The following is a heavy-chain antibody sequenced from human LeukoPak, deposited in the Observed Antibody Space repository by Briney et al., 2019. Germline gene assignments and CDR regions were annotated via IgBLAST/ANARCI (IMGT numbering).Heavy chain of an antibody. CDR3: ARDRDGYNSN. J-gene: IGHJ4*02. CDR1: GGSISSSSYY. CDR2: IYYSGST. D-gene: IGHD5-24*01. V-gene: IGHV4-39*07. Sequence: SETLSLTCTVSGGSISSSSYYWGWIRQPPGKGLEWIGSIYYSGSTYYNPSLKSRVTISVDTSKNQFSLKLSSVTAADTAVYYCARDRDGYNSNWGQGTLVTVSS.